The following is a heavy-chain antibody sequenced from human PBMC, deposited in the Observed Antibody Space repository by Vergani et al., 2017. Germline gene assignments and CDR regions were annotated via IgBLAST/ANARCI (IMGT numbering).Heavy chain of an antibody. CDR2: ISWNSGAV. CDR1: GITFWKFG. CDR3: ARDPEHGAIDY. V-gene: IGHV3-9*01. D-gene: IGHD4-17*01. Sequence: EVDLVESGGGLAQPGGSLRLSCEASGITFWKFGMHWVRQGPGKGLEWVSGISWNSGAVDYADSVRGRFTISRDNAKNSLFLEMNSLRFEDTAVYYCARDPEHGAIDYWGQGTLVTVSS. J-gene: IGHJ4*02.